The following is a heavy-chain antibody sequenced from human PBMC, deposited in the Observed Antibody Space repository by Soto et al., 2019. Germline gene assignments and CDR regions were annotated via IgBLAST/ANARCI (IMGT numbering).Heavy chain of an antibody. V-gene: IGHV4-31*03. CDR3: ARDVPRGGNFDY. CDR1: GGSISSGGYY. D-gene: IGHD3-16*01. Sequence: QVQLQESGPGLVKPSQTLSLTCTVSGGSISSGGYYWSWIRQHPGKGLEWIGYIYYSGSTYYNPFRNSRVTLSVATSKNRFSLQLSPVTAADTAVFYGARDVPRGGNFDYGGQGTLVTVSS. CDR2: IYYSGST. J-gene: IGHJ4*02.